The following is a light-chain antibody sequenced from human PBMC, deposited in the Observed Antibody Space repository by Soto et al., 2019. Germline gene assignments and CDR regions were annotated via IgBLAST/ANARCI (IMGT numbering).Light chain of an antibody. CDR2: AAS. CDR1: QGISSY. Sequence: DIQLTQSPSFLSASVGDRVTITCRASQGISSYLAWYQQKPGKAPKLLIYAASTLESGVPSRFSGSGSGTEFTLPISSRQPEDFATYYCQQLNSYPPSITFGQETRLEIK. V-gene: IGKV1-9*01. CDR3: QQLNSYPPSIT. J-gene: IGKJ5*01.